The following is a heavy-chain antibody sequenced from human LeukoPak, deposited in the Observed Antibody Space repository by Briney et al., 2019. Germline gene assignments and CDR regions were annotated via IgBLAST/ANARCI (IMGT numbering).Heavy chain of an antibody. Sequence: SETLSLTCTVSGGSISSGGYYWGWIRQTPGKGLEWIGSFDYSGSTFYNPSLKSRVTISVDTSKNQFSLKLSSVSAADTAVYYCATHRVATIRAPFDYWGQGTLVTVSS. J-gene: IGHJ4*02. D-gene: IGHD5-12*01. V-gene: IGHV4-39*01. CDR3: ATHRVATIRAPFDY. CDR1: GGSISSGGYY. CDR2: FDYSGST.